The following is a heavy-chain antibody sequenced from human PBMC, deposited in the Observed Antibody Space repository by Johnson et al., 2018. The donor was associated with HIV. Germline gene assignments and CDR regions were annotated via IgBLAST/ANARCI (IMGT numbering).Heavy chain of an antibody. CDR1: GFTFDDYA. Sequence: VQLVESGGGLVQPGRSLRLSCAASGFTFDDYAMHWVRQAPGKGLEWVSGISWNSGSKGYADSVKGRFTISRDNAKNSLYLQINSLTPEDTALYYWAKGQLWGDAVDIGGQGTMVTVSS. CDR3: AKGQLWGDAVDI. J-gene: IGHJ3*02. V-gene: IGHV3-9*01. CDR2: ISWNSGSK. D-gene: IGHD2-21*01.